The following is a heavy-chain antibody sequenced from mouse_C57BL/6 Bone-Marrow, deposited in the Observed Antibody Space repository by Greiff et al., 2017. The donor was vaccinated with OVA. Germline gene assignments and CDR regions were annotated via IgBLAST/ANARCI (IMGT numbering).Heavy chain of an antibody. D-gene: IGHD4-1*01. J-gene: IGHJ3*01. CDR1: GFTFRSYA. CDR3: ARDRGTGTLFAY. Sequence: EVKVVESGGGLVKPGGSLKLSCAASGFTFRSYAMSWVRPTPEKRLEWVATISDGGSYTYYPDNVKGRFTISRDNAKNNLYLQMSHLKSEDTAMYYCARDRGTGTLFAYWGQGTLVTVSA. V-gene: IGHV5-4*01. CDR2: ISDGGSYT.